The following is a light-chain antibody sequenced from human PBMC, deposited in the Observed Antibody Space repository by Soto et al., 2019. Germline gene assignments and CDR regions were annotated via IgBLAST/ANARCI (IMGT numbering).Light chain of an antibody. V-gene: IGLV2-14*01. Sequence: QSVLTQPASVSGSPGQSITISCTGTSSDVGGYNYVSWNQQHPGKAPKLMIYDVSNRPSGVSNRFSGSKSGITASLTRTWHQAVYEVDYNISSNTSSITLGVFGSGTKVTVL. J-gene: IGLJ1*01. CDR1: SSDVGGYNY. CDR2: DVS. CDR3: SSNTSSITLGV.